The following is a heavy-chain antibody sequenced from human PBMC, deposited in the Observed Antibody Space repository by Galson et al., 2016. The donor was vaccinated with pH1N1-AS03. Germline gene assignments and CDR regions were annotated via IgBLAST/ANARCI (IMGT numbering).Heavy chain of an antibody. J-gene: IGHJ4*02. D-gene: IGHD6-19*01. V-gene: IGHV3-30*04. CDR3: TRASGSGWYGSYYDY. Sequence: SLRLSCAASGFNFSTYSVHWVRQPPGRGLQWVALISYDGTKKFYADSVKGRFTISRDTSKNTLYLQMNSLGVEDTALYYCTRASGSGWYGSYYDYWGQGTLVPVSS. CDR1: GFNFSTYS. CDR2: ISYDGTKK.